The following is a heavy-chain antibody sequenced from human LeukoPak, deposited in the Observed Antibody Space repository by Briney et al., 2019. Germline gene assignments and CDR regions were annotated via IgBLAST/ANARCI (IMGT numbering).Heavy chain of an antibody. J-gene: IGHJ4*02. CDR1: GFPFSDYV. Sequence: PGGSLRLSCAASGFPFSDYVMDWVPQAPGKGLEWVSSISVRGDRTYYPDSVKGRFTICRDNSKHMLYLQMNTLRADDTAIYYCAKDRDYGGNSRGIDYFDYWGQGTLVTVSS. D-gene: IGHD4-23*01. CDR2: ISVRGDRT. CDR3: AKDRDYGGNSRGIDYFDY. V-gene: IGHV3-23*01.